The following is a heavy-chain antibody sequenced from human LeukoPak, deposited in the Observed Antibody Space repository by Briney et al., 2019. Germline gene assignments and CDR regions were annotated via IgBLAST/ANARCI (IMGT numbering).Heavy chain of an antibody. CDR2: FNHSGSP. CDR1: GGSFSGYY. CDR3: ARVKRFLVRNYYMDV. V-gene: IGHV4-34*01. J-gene: IGHJ6*03. D-gene: IGHD3-3*01. Sequence: SETLSLTCAVYGGSFSGYYWSWIRQPPGKGLEWIGEFNHSGSPNYNPSLKSRVTISVDTSKNQFSLKLSSVTAADTAVYYCARVKRFLVRNYYMDVWGKGTTVTVSS.